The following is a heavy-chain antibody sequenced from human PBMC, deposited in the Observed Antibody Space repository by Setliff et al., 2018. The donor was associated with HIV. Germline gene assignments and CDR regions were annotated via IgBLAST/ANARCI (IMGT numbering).Heavy chain of an antibody. J-gene: IGHJ4*02. CDR3: ARSQPDTIFGVVTFDC. Sequence: SETLSLTCTVSGGSMSRSGPGYYWGWVRQTPGGGREWIGSVYYRGRTYYNPSLKSRVTISVDTSKNQLSLRLTSMAAADTAMYYCARSQPDTIFGVVTFDCWGQGKMVTVSS. CDR2: VYYRGRT. V-gene: IGHV4-39*01. D-gene: IGHD3-3*01. CDR1: GGSMSRSGPGYY.